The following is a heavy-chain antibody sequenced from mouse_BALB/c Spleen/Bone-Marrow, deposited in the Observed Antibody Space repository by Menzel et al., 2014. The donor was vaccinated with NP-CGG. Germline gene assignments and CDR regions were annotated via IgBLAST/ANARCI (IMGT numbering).Heavy chain of an antibody. CDR3: VYGNYSYYYAMDF. J-gene: IGHJ4*01. CDR2: ISSGGST. CDR1: GFTFSSYA. V-gene: IGHV5-6-5*01. D-gene: IGHD2-1*01. Sequence: EVMLVESGGGLMKPGGSLKLSCAASGFTFSSYAMSWVRQTPEKRLEWVASISSGGSTFYPDSVKGRFTISRENARNILYLQMSSLRSEDTAMYYCVYGNYSYYYAMDFWGQGTSVTVSS.